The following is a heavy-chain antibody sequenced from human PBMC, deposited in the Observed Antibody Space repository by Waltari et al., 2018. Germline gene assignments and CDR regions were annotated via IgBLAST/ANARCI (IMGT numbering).Heavy chain of an antibody. Sequence: EVQLVESGGGLVQPGGSLRLSCVASGFGFTSSWMNWVRQAPGKGLEWVANVKQDGSEQYYVGSVKGRFSISRDNAKNSLFLQMNSLRAEDTAVYYCARGLWEGHCTSYACHPNWFDSWGQGTLVTVSS. J-gene: IGHJ5*01. V-gene: IGHV3-7*04. D-gene: IGHD2-8*01. CDR3: ARGLWEGHCTSYACHPNWFDS. CDR1: GFGFTSSW. CDR2: VKQDGSEQ.